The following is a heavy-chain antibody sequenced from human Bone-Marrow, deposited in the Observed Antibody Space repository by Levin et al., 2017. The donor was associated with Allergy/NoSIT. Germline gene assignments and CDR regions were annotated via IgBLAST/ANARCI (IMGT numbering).Heavy chain of an antibody. CDR1: GFNFPNSW. CDR3: ARWGGGHFDY. V-gene: IGHV3-7*01. CDR2: INQAGNEA. D-gene: IGHD3-16*01. J-gene: IGHJ4*02. Sequence: GGSLRLSCAASGFNFPNSWMNWVRQAPGKGLEWLANINQAGNEAYYVDSVKGRFTISRDNANNSIYLQMNGLRAEDTAVYYCARWGGGHFDYWGQGALVTVSS.